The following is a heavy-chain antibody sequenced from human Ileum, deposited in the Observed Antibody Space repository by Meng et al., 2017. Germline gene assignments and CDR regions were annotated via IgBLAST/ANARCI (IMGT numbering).Heavy chain of an antibody. CDR3: ARHGVWGCRDDKCYTSFYYYGMDV. CDR2: IYPEGSNT. D-gene: IGHD7-27*01. V-gene: IGHV5-51*01. Sequence: GGSLRLSCKGSGYSFPNYWIGWVRLMPGKGLEWMGIIYPEGSNTIYSPSFEGQVTISVDNSISTAYLQWSSLEASDTAMYYCARHGVWGCRDDKCYTSFYYYGMDVWGQGTRVTVSS. CDR1: GYSFPNYW. J-gene: IGHJ6*02.